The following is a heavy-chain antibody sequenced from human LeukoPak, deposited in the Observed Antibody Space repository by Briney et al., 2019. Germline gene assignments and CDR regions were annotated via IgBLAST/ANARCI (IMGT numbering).Heavy chain of an antibody. D-gene: IGHD6-19*01. J-gene: IGHJ5*02. CDR1: GGSFSGYY. Sequence: SETLSLTCAVYGGSFSGYYWSWIRQPAGKGLEWIGRIYTSGSTNYNPSLKSRVTISVDTSKNQFSLKLSSVTAADTAVYYCARESIAVAGGWFDPWGQGTLVTVSS. CDR3: ARESIAVAGGWFDP. CDR2: IYTSGST. V-gene: IGHV4-4*07.